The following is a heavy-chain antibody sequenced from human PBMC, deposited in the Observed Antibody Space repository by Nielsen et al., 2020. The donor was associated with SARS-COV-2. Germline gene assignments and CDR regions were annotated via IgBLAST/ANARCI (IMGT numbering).Heavy chain of an antibody. Sequence: ASVKVSCKASGYTFTDYYIHWVRQAPGQGLEWMGRINPYSGGTNYAQKFQGTFTMTRDASISTVYMELTSDDTAVYYCARARATIFGLVMSYGMDVWGQGTTVAVSS. CDR3: ARARATIFGLVMSYGMDV. V-gene: IGHV1-2*06. J-gene: IGHJ6*02. CDR1: GYTFTDYY. D-gene: IGHD3/OR15-3a*01. CDR2: INPYSGGT.